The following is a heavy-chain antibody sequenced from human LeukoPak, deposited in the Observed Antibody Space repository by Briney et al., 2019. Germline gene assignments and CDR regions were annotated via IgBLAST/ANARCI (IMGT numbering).Heavy chain of an antibody. CDR3: ARHGGRGTDDKDILTGYSWFDP. J-gene: IGHJ5*02. D-gene: IGHD3-9*01. V-gene: IGHV4-38-2*02. Sequence: TSETLSLTCTVSGYSISSGYYWGWIRQPPGQGLEWIGSIYHSGSTYYNPSLKSRVTISVDTSKNQFSLKLSSVTAADTAVYYCARHGGRGTDDKDILTGYSWFDPWGQGTLVTVSS. CDR2: IYHSGST. CDR1: GYSISSGYY.